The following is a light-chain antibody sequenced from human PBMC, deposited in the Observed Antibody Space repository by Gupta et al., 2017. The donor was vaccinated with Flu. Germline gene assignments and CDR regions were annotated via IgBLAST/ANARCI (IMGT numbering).Light chain of an antibody. CDR2: AAS. CDR3: QQTYPYPPSLT. J-gene: IGKJ4*01. Sequence: SLSASVGDKITLSCRARQSVSSSFHWYQQKPGKAPRLLIYAASSWQSGVTSRFRGSGYVTDFTLTISSLQPEDFATYYCQQTYPYPPSLTFGGGTKVEI. CDR1: QSVSSS. V-gene: IGKV1-39*01.